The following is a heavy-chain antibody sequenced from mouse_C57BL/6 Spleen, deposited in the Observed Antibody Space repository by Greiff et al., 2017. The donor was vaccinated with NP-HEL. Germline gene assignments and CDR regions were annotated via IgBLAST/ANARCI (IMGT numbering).Heavy chain of an antibody. Sequence: QVQLQQPGAELVRPGSSVKLSCKASGYTFTSYWMHWVKQRPIQGLEWIGNIDPSDSETHYNQKFKDKATLTVDKSSSTAYMQLSSLTSEDSAVYYCARRGYDYDEGAMDYWGQGTSVTVSS. V-gene: IGHV1-52*01. CDR3: ARRGYDYDEGAMDY. J-gene: IGHJ4*01. CDR2: IDPSDSET. CDR1: GYTFTSYW. D-gene: IGHD2-4*01.